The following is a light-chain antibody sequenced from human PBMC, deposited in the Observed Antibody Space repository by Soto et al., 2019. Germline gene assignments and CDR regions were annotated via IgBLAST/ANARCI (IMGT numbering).Light chain of an antibody. CDR2: DAS. V-gene: IGKV3-15*01. CDR1: ESVSRN. CDR3: QQYNNWPIT. Sequence: EVVMTQSPATLSVSPGERATLSCRASESVSRNLAWYQQKPGQAPRLLIYDASTRATGIPDRFSGGGSGTEFTLTISSLQSEDFVVYYCQQYNNWPITFGQGKRLEIK. J-gene: IGKJ5*01.